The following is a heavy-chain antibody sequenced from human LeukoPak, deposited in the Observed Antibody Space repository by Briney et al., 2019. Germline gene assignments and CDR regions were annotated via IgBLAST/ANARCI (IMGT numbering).Heavy chain of an antibody. J-gene: IGHJ6*02. Sequence: SETLSLTCAVYGGSFSGYYWSWICQPPGKGLEWIGEINHSGSTNYNPSLKSRVTISVDTSKNQFSLKLSSVTAADTAVYYCARGLTDTAMVIYYYYGMDVWGQGTTVTVSS. CDR1: GGSFSGYY. CDR3: ARGLTDTAMVIYYYYGMDV. V-gene: IGHV4-34*01. D-gene: IGHD5-18*01. CDR2: INHSGST.